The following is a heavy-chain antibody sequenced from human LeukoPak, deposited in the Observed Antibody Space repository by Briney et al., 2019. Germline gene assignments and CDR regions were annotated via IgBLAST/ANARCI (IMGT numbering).Heavy chain of an antibody. D-gene: IGHD1-26*01. CDR1: GFTLSSYW. Sequence: GGSLRLSCAASGFTLSSYWMHWVRQAPGKGLVGVSRISSDGSSTSYADSVKGRFTISRDNAENTLYLQMNSLRVEDTAVYYCARDRGLNWFDPWGQGTLVTVSS. V-gene: IGHV3-74*01. J-gene: IGHJ5*02. CDR2: ISSDGSST. CDR3: ARDRGLNWFDP.